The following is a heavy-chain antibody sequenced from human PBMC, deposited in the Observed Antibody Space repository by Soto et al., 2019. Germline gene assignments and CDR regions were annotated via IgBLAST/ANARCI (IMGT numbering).Heavy chain of an antibody. V-gene: IGHV1-8*01. CDR1: GYTFTSYD. D-gene: IGHD1-1*01. CDR3: ARERTGTTSMDV. CDR2: MNPNSGNT. Sequence: QVQLVQSGAEVKKPGASVKVSCKASGYTFTSYDINWVRQATGQGLEWMGWMNPNSGNTGYAQKFQGKVTMTRKTSISTAYMALSSLRSEDTAVSYCARERTGTTSMDVWGQGTTVTVSS. J-gene: IGHJ6*02.